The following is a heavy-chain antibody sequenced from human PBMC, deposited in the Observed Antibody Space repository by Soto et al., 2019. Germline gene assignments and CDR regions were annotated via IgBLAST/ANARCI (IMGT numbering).Heavy chain of an antibody. J-gene: IGHJ4*02. CDR2: VNPSGGHT. V-gene: IGHV1-46*01. CDR1: GATFTDSY. Sequence: QVQLMQSGAEVKKPGASVKVSCKASGATFTDSYIHWVRQAPGQGLEWMETVNPSGGHTTYAQHFLGRVTMTRDTSTSTLYRELTSLTSDDTAVYYCARGGHVVVVTAALDYWGQGTLVTVSS. CDR3: ARGGHVVVVTAALDY. D-gene: IGHD2-21*02.